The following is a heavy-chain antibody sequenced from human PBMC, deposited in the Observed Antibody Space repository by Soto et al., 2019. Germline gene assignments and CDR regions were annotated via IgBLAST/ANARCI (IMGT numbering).Heavy chain of an antibody. V-gene: IGHV1-3*01. J-gene: IGHJ4*02. CDR2: INAGNGHT. CDR3: ARVNSYRGSGRDFDY. Sequence: QVQLVQSGTEVKKPGASVKVSCKASGYTFISYLIHWIRQAPGQRPDWMGWINAGNGHTKYSQKLQGRVTITRDTSASTAYMELSSLRSEDTAVYYCARVNSYRGSGRDFDYWGQGTLVTVSS. D-gene: IGHD3-10*01. CDR1: GYTFISYL.